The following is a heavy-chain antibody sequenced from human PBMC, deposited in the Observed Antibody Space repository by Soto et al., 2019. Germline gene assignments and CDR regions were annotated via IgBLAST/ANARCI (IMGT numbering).Heavy chain of an antibody. Sequence: GGSLRLSCAASGFTFSTYAMSWVRQAPGKGLEWVSTISDSGADSSYADSVKGRFTISRDNSKNTLYVQMNSLRPEDTAVYYCAGRGGSDPNGYLFYWGQGTLVTVS. CDR3: AGRGGSDPNGYLFY. D-gene: IGHD1-26*01. CDR1: GFTFSTYA. CDR2: ISDSGADS. J-gene: IGHJ4*02. V-gene: IGHV3-23*01.